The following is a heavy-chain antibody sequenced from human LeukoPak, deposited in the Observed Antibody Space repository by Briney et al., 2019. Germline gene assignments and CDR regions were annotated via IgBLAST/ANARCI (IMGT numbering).Heavy chain of an antibody. CDR2: IWNNGSQK. J-gene: IGHJ4*02. CDR1: GFTFSSYG. V-gene: IGHV3-33*01. Sequence: GRSLRLSCAASGFTFSSYGVHWVRQAPGKGLEWVADIWNNGSQKYYADSVKGLFTISRDNSKNTLYLQMNSLRAEDTAVYYCARDKGPYYFEQWGQGTLLTLSS. CDR3: ARDKGPYYFEQ.